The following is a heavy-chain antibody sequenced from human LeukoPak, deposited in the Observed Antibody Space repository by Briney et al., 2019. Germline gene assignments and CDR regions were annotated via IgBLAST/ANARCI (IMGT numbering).Heavy chain of an antibody. CDR3: ARGRRRDFWSGSNLNAEHFQH. CDR1: GGSFSGYY. D-gene: IGHD3-3*01. Sequence: SETLSLTCAVYGGSFSGYYWSWIRQPPGKGLEWIGEINHSGSTNYNPSLKSRVTISVDTSKNQFSLKLSSVTAADTAVYYCARGRRRDFWSGSNLNAEHFQHWGQGTLVTVSS. CDR2: INHSGST. J-gene: IGHJ1*01. V-gene: IGHV4-34*01.